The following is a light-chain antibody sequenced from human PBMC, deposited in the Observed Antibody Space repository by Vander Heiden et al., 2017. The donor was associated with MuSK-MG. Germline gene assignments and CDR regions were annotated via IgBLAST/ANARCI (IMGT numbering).Light chain of an antibody. J-gene: IGKJ1*01. CDR2: AAS. CDR3: QQYGSSIRT. CDR1: RSVSSNY. Sequence: EVVLTQSPGTLSLSPGERATLSCRASRSVSSNYLAWYQQKAGQAPRLLIYAASTRATGIPDRFSGSGSGTDFTLTVSRLEPEDFAVYYRQQYGSSIRTFGQGTKVEIK. V-gene: IGKV3-20*01.